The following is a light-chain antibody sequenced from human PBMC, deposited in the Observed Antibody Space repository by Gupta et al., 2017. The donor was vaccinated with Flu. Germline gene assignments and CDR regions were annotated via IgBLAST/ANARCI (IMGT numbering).Light chain of an antibody. CDR2: EAT. V-gene: IGKV1-12*01. Sequence: PSSVTASVGDRLTITWRASEDINGWVAWFQQKPGQAPNLLIYEATAVHNGVPVRFSGSGFGTEFNLTISSLQPEDFATYYCQQAKSFPLTFGGGTKVGIK. J-gene: IGKJ4*01. CDR1: EDINGW. CDR3: QQAKSFPLT.